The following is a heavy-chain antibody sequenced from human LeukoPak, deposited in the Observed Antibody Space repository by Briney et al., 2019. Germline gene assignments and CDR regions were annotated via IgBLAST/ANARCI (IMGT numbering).Heavy chain of an antibody. CDR1: GGSISSSSSYY. V-gene: IGHV4-39*01. CDR3: ARRSQTTAGRGIDY. J-gene: IGHJ4*02. CDR2: MSNTGRT. Sequence: SETLSLTCTVSGGSISSSSSYYWAWIRQPPGKGLEWIGTMSNTGRTYYNPSLKSRVTISGDTSKDQSSLKVISVTAADTAVFYCARRSQTTAGRGIDYWGQGTLVTVSS. D-gene: IGHD6-13*01.